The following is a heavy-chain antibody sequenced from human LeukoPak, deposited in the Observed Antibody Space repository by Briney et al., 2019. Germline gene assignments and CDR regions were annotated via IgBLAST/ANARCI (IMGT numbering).Heavy chain of an antibody. CDR3: ARGTVVTPYYFDY. Sequence: SETLSLTCTVSGGSISSYYWSWIRQPPGKGLEWIGYIYYSGSTNYNPSLKSRVTISVDTSKNQFSLKLSSVTAADTAVYYCARGTVVTPYYFDYWGRGTLVTVSS. CDR1: GGSISSYY. V-gene: IGHV4-59*08. D-gene: IGHD4-23*01. CDR2: IYYSGST. J-gene: IGHJ4*02.